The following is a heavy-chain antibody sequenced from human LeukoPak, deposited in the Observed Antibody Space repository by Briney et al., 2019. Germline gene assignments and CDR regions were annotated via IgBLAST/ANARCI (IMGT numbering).Heavy chain of an antibody. CDR3: AKNVAASPFRYFDS. D-gene: IGHD6-13*01. J-gene: IGHJ4*02. CDR2: ISYDGSNK. CDR1: GFTFSSYA. Sequence: GGSLRLSCAASGFTFSSYAMHWVRQAPGKGLEWVAVISYDGSNKYYADSVKGRFTISRDNSNNTLYLQMNSLRAEDTAIYYCAKNVAASPFRYFDSWGQGTLVTVSS. V-gene: IGHV3-30*04.